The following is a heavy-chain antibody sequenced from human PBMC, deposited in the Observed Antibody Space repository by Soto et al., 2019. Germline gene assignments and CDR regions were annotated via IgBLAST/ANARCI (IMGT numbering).Heavy chain of an antibody. Sequence: GSLRLSCAASGFTFSSYSMNWVRQAPGKGLEWVSYISSSSSTIYYADSVKGRFTISRDNSKNTLYLQMNSLRAEDTAVYYCARNGDSSDYRGWFDPWGQGTLVTVSS. J-gene: IGHJ5*02. V-gene: IGHV3-48*01. CDR3: ARNGDSSDYRGWFDP. CDR2: ISSSSSTI. CDR1: GFTFSSYS. D-gene: IGHD3-22*01.